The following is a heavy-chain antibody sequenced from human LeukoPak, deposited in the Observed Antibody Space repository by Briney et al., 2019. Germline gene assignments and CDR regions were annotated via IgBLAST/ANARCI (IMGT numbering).Heavy chain of an antibody. Sequence: GASVKVSCKASGYTFTGQYIHWVRQAPGQGLEWMGWINPNSGDTNYAQKFQGRVTMTRDTSINTAYMELSRLTSDDTAVYFCAREGCTNYLCPFGSFDIWGQGTMVTVSS. CDR3: AREGCTNYLCPFGSFDI. V-gene: IGHV1-2*02. D-gene: IGHD2-8*01. J-gene: IGHJ3*02. CDR1: GYTFTGQY. CDR2: INPNSGDT.